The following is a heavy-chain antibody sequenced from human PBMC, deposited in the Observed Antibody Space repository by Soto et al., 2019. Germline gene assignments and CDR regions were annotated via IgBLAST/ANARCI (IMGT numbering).Heavy chain of an antibody. V-gene: IGHV1-46*01. Sequence: GASVKVSCQASGYTFTSYYMHWVRQAPGQGLEWMGIINPSGGSTSYAQKFQGRVTMTRDTSTSTVYMELSSLRSEDTAVYYCARDDIVVVPAAARDHYYYYGMDVWGQGTTVTVSS. CDR3: ARDDIVVVPAAARDHYYYYGMDV. CDR2: INPSGGST. J-gene: IGHJ6*02. CDR1: GYTFTSYY. D-gene: IGHD2-2*01.